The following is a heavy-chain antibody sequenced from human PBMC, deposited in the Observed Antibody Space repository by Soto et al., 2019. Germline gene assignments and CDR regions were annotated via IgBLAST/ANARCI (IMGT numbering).Heavy chain of an antibody. V-gene: IGHV3-7*01. J-gene: IGHJ6*02. CDR1: GFTFSSYW. Sequence: EVQLVESGGGLVQPGGSLRLSCVASGFTFSSYWMSLVRQAPGKGLEWVANIKQDGSEKYYVDSVKDRFTISRDNAKNSLYLQMNSLRAEDSAVYYCARVYPGSGWPYHYYGMDVWGQGTTVTVSS. CDR2: IKQDGSEK. CDR3: ARVYPGSGWPYHYYGMDV. D-gene: IGHD6-19*01.